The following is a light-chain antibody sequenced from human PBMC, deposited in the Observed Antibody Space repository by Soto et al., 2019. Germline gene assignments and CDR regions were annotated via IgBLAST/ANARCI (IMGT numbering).Light chain of an antibody. J-gene: IGKJ4*01. Sequence: EIVMTQPPATLSVSPGERATLSCRASQSVSSNLAWYQQKPGQAPRLLIYGASRRATGIPARFSGGGSETEFTLTINRLQSEDFAVYYCQQDNRWPLTFGGGTKVDIK. CDR2: GAS. CDR3: QQDNRWPLT. V-gene: IGKV3D-15*01. CDR1: QSVSSN.